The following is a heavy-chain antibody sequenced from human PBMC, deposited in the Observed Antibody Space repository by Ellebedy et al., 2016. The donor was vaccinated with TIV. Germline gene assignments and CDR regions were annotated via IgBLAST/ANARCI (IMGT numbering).Heavy chain of an antibody. D-gene: IGHD2-21*02. CDR1: GFIFSSNG. J-gene: IGHJ4*01. V-gene: IGHV3-74*01. CDR2: INGDGGFT. CDR3: STLSDTGY. Sequence: GESLKISCAASGFIFSSNGMHWIRQAPGKGLVRLSRINGDGGFTSHADFVKGRFTISRDNAKNTLYLQMNSLKAEDTAMYYCSTLSDTGYWGHGTLVTVSS.